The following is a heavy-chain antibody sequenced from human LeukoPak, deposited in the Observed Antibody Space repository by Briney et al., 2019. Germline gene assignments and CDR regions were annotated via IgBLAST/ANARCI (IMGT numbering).Heavy chain of an antibody. CDR3: ARVDLPSRGYSYGELWY. Sequence: PSQTLSLTCAVSGGSISSGGYSWSWIRQPPGKGLEWIGYIYHSGSTYYNPSLKSRVTISVDRSKNQFSLKLSSVTAADTAVYYCARVDLPSRGYSYGELWYWGQGTLVTVSS. J-gene: IGHJ4*02. CDR1: GGSISSGGYS. D-gene: IGHD5-18*01. CDR2: IYHSGST. V-gene: IGHV4-30-2*01.